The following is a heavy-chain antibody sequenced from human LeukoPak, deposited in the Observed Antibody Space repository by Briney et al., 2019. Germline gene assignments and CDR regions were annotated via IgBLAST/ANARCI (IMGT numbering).Heavy chain of an antibody. Sequence: SETLSLTCAVYGGSFSGYYWSWIRQPPGKGLEWIGEINHSGSTNYSPSLKSRVTISVDTSKNQFSLKLSSVTAADTAVYYCARSPSPYYDFWSGYSSYWYFDLWGRGTLVTVSS. CDR1: GGSFSGYY. V-gene: IGHV4-34*01. D-gene: IGHD3-3*01. CDR2: INHSGST. J-gene: IGHJ2*01. CDR3: ARSPSPYYDFWSGYSSYWYFDL.